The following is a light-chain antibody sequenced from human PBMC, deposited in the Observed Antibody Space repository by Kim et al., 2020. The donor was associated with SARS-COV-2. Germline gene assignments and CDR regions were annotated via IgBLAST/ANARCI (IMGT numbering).Light chain of an antibody. CDR2: EVS. Sequence: QSALTQPPSASGSPGQSVTISCTGTSSDVGGYNFVSWYQQHPGKAPKLMVYEVSQRPSGVPDRFSGSKSGNTASLSVSGLQAEDEADYYCTSYAGSSNFPVIFGGGTQLIVL. CDR1: SSDVGGYNF. CDR3: TSYAGSSNFPVI. J-gene: IGLJ2*01. V-gene: IGLV2-8*01.